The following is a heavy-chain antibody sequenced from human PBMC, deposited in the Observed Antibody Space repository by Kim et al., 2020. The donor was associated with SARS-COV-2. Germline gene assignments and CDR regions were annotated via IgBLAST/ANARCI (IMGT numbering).Heavy chain of an antibody. D-gene: IGHD2-15*01. V-gene: IGHV3-30-3*01. Sequence: GGSLRLSCAASGFTFSSYAMHWVRQAPGKGLEWVAVISYDGSNKYYADSVKGRFTISRDNSKNTLYLQMNSLRAEDTAVYYCARDQNSGDIVVVVAASWYFDYWGQGTLVTVSS. J-gene: IGHJ4*02. CDR3: ARDQNSGDIVVVVAASWYFDY. CDR1: GFTFSSYA. CDR2: ISYDGSNK.